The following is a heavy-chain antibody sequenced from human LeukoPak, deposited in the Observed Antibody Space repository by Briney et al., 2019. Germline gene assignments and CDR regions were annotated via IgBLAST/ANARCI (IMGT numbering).Heavy chain of an antibody. CDR2: INPNSGGT. CDR3: ARDTLGDIIFDY. V-gene: IGHV1-2*02. J-gene: IGHJ4*02. D-gene: IGHD2-21*02. Sequence: ASVKVSCKASGYTFTGYYMHWVRQAPGQGLEWMGWINPNSGGTNYAQKFQGRVTMTRDTSISTAYMELSRLRSDDTAVYYCARDTLGDIIFDYWGQGTLVTVSS. CDR1: GYTFTGYY.